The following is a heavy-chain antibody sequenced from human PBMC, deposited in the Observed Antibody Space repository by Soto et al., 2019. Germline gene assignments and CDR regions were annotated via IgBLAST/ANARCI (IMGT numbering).Heavy chain of an antibody. J-gene: IGHJ4*02. CDR2: ISSSSSYI. D-gene: IGHD3-10*01. CDR1: GFTFSSYS. Sequence: GGSLRLSCAASGFTFSSYSMNWVRQAPGKGREWVSSISSSSSYIYYADSVKGRFNISRDNAKNSLYLQMNSLRAEDTVVYYCASGVRGVNDYWGQGTLVTVSS. CDR3: ASGVRGVNDY. V-gene: IGHV3-21*01.